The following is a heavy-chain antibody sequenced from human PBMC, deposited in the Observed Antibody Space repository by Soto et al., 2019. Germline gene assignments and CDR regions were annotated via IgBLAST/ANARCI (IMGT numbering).Heavy chain of an antibody. CDR1: GGSINNYY. Sequence: QVQLQESGPGLVKPSETLSLTCTVSGGSINNYYWSWIRQPPGKGREWIGYIYYSGPTNYNPSLNSRVSISVDTSKNQFSLNLSSVTAADTAVYYCARGRNGRNYAAFDIWGQGTMVTVSS. D-gene: IGHD2-2*01. V-gene: IGHV4-59*01. CDR3: ARGRNGRNYAAFDI. J-gene: IGHJ3*02. CDR2: IYYSGPT.